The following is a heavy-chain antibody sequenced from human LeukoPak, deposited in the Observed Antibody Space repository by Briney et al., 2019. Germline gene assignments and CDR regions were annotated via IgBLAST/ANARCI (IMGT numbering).Heavy chain of an antibody. CDR3: ARRASGWSYFFVS. D-gene: IGHD6-19*01. CDR1: GFSLTTSGVS. J-gene: IGHJ4*02. Sequence: SGPTLVKPTETLTLTCTFSGFSLTTSGVSVGWIRQPPGQALEWLALIYWNDDKRYSPSLKTRLTITKDTSKNQVFLTMTNMDPLDSGTYFCARRASGWSYFFVSWGQGTPVSVSS. CDR2: IYWNDDK. V-gene: IGHV2-5*01.